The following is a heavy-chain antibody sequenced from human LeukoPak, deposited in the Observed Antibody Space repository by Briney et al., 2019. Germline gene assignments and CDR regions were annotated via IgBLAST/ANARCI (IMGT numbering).Heavy chain of an antibody. CDR3: AKDSPGFGEFSYYFDY. Sequence: GRSLRLSCAASGFTFSSYGMHWVRQAPGKGLEWVAVISYDGSNKYYADSVKGRFTISRDNSKNTLYLQMNSLRAEDTAVYYCAKDSPGFGEFSYYFDYWGQGTLVTVSS. J-gene: IGHJ4*02. CDR2: ISYDGSNK. V-gene: IGHV3-30*18. CDR1: GFTFSSYG. D-gene: IGHD3-10*01.